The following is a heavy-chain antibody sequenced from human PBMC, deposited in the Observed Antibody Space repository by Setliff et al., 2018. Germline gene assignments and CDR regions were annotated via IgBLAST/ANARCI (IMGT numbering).Heavy chain of an antibody. CDR2: INHSGST. CDR1: GGSFSDYY. D-gene: IGHD3-3*01. V-gene: IGHV4-34*01. J-gene: IGHJ4*02. CDR3: RFWSGYYKNDY. Sequence: PSETLSLTCTVYGGSFSDYYWGWVRQPPGKGLEWIGEINHSGSTNYIPSLKSRLTISVDTSKNQFSLKLSSVTAADTAMYYCRFWSGYYKNDYWGQGTLVTVSS.